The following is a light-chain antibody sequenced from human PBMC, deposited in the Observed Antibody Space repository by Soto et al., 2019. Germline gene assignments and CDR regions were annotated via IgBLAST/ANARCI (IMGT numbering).Light chain of an antibody. J-gene: IGKJ3*01. CDR2: DAS. CDR1: QSISSW. Sequence: DIQMTQSPSTLSASVGDRVTITCRASQSISSWVAWYQQKPGQAPKLLIYDASSLESGVPARFSGSGSGTEFTLSTSSMQSDDFSTYYCQHYTPNAVNFGPGTK. CDR3: QHYTPNAVN. V-gene: IGKV1-5*01.